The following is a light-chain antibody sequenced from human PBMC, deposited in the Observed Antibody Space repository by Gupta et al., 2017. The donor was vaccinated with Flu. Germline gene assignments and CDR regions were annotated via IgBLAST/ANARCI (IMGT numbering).Light chain of an antibody. Sequence: PSSVSASVGDRVTITCRANYDVNKWVAWYQQKPGSAPKLLIYGTSSLKSGVPSRFSGSRSETDFTLTINSLQPEDFATYYCQQADRSPYTFGQGTELHI. CDR3: QQADRSPYT. CDR1: YDVNKW. V-gene: IGKV1-12*02. J-gene: IGKJ2*01. CDR2: GTS.